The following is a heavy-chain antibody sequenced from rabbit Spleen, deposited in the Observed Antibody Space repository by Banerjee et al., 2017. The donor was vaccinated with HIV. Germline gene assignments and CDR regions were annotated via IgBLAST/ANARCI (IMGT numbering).Heavy chain of an antibody. J-gene: IGHJ4*01. D-gene: IGHD3-1*01. CDR1: GFSLNNNYV. CDR2: IYSTSGTT. Sequence: QEQLEESGGDLVKPEGSLTLTCKASGFSLNNNYVMRWVRQAPGKGLEWIASIYSTSGTTYYATWAKGRFTISKTSSTTVTLQMTSLTAADTATYFCATDVVGYGAFNLWGQGTLVTVS. CDR3: ATDVVGYGAFNL. V-gene: IGHV1S45*01.